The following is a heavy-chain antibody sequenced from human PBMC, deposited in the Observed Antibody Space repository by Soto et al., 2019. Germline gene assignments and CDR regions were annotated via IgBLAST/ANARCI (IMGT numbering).Heavy chain of an antibody. CDR1: GFTFSSYG. CDR2: IWYDGSNK. V-gene: IGHV3-33*01. Sequence: VGSLRLSCAASGFTFSSYGMHWVRQAPGKGLEWVAVIWYDGSNKYYADSVKGRFTISRDNSKNTLYLQMNSLRAEDTAVYYCAGSSRRNYYYYGMDVWGQGTTVTVSS. CDR3: AGSSRRNYYYYGMDV. J-gene: IGHJ6*02.